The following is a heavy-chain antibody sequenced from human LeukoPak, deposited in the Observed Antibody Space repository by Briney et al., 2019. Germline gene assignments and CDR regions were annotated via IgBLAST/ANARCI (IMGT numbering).Heavy chain of an antibody. Sequence: PGGSLRLSCAASGFTFSSYWMSWVRQAPGKGLEWVANIKQDGSEKYYVDSVKGRFTISRDNAKNSLYLQMNSLRAEDTAVYYCAKDRSYDFWSGPFDYWGQGTLVTVSS. CDR3: AKDRSYDFWSGPFDY. D-gene: IGHD3-3*01. V-gene: IGHV3-7*01. CDR1: GFTFSSYW. J-gene: IGHJ4*02. CDR2: IKQDGSEK.